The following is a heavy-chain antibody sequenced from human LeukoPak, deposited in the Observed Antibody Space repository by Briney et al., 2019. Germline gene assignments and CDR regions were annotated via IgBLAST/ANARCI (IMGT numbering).Heavy chain of an antibody. CDR1: GGSISSSSYY. Sequence: PSETLSLTCTVSGGSISSSSYYWGWIRQHPGKGLEWIGYIYYSGSTYYNPSLKSRVTISVDTSKNQFSLKLSSVTAADTAVYYCARVLSEYYDFWSGSYYYYYYMDVWGKGTTVTVSS. CDR3: ARVLSEYYDFWSGSYYYYYYMDV. D-gene: IGHD3-3*01. J-gene: IGHJ6*03. V-gene: IGHV4-31*03. CDR2: IYYSGST.